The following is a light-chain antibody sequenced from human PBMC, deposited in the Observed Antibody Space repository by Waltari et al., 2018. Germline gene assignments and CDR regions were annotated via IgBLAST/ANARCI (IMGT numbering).Light chain of an antibody. CDR3: QQYNSYWT. J-gene: IGKJ1*01. Sequence: DIQMTQSPSTLSASVGDRVTITCRASQSIGSWLAWYQQKPGKAPTLLIYKASSLESGVPSRFSGSGSGTEFTLTISSLQPEDFATYYCQQYNSYWTFGQGTKVEIK. CDR1: QSIGSW. V-gene: IGKV1-5*03. CDR2: KAS.